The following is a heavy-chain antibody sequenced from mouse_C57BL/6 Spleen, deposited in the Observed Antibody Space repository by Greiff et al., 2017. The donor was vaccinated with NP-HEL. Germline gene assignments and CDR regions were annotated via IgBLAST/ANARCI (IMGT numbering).Heavy chain of an antibody. V-gene: IGHV1-80*01. D-gene: IGHD2-12*01. CDR3: ERGVERYFLMDY. CDR2: IYPGDGDT. Sequence: QVQLKESGAELVKPGASVKISCKASGYAFSSSWMNWVKQRPGKGLEWIGQIYPGDGDTNYNGKFKGKATLTADKSSSTAYMQLSSLTSEDSAVYFCERGVERYFLMDYWGQGTSVTVTS. CDR1: GYAFSSSW. J-gene: IGHJ4*01.